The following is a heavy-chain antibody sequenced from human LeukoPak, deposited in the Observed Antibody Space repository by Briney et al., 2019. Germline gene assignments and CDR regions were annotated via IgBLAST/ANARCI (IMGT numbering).Heavy chain of an antibody. CDR1: GGSFSGYY. CDR3: ARAMGYYYDSSGHLDY. J-gene: IGHJ4*02. D-gene: IGHD3-22*01. Sequence: KPSETLSLTCAVYGGSFSGYYWSWIRQPPGKGLEWIGEINHSGSTNYNPSLKSRVTISVDTSKNQFSLKLSSVTAADTAVYYCARAMGYYYDSSGHLDYWGQGTLVTVSS. V-gene: IGHV4-34*01. CDR2: INHSGST.